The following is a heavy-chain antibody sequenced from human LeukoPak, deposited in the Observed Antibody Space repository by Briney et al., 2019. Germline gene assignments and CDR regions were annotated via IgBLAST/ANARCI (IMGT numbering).Heavy chain of an antibody. CDR2: ISSSASAI. CDR3: ARGRGITIFGIPYSFDY. CDR1: GFTFSNAW. D-gene: IGHD3-3*01. Sequence: GGSLRLSCAASGFTFSNAWMSWVRQAPGKGLEWVSYISSSASAIYYADSVKGRFTISRDDAKNSLYLQMNSLRAEDTALYYCARGRGITIFGIPYSFDYWGQGTLVTVSS. J-gene: IGHJ4*02. V-gene: IGHV3-11*04.